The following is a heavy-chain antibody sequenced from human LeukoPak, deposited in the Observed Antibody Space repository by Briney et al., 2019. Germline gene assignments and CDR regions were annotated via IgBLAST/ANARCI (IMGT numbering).Heavy chain of an antibody. V-gene: IGHV3-23*01. CDR1: GFTFSSYG. CDR3: AREWEWALDY. CDR2: ISGSGGST. J-gene: IGHJ4*02. D-gene: IGHD1-26*01. Sequence: PQGTLRLSCAASGFTFSSYGMSWVRQAPGKGLEWVSAISGSGGSTYYADSVKGRFTISRDKAKNSLYLQMNSLRAEDTALYYCAREWEWALDYWGQGTLVTVSS.